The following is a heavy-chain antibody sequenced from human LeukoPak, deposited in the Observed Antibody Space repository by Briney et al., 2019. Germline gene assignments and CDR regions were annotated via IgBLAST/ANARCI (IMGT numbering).Heavy chain of an antibody. Sequence: PGGSLRLSCAASGFIFNNFALNWVRQAPGKGLEWVSDISDSGGDTYYADSVRARFTISRDNFKNTLYLQMNSLRADDTAIYYCARVIRYGSGNYYYFDYWGQGTLVTVSS. J-gene: IGHJ4*02. CDR3: ARVIRYGSGNYYYFDY. D-gene: IGHD3-10*01. CDR1: GFIFNNFA. V-gene: IGHV3-23*01. CDR2: ISDSGGDT.